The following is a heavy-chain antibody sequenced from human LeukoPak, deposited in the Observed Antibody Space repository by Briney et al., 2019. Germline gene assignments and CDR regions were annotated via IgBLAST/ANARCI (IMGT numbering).Heavy chain of an antibody. CDR1: GFTFSSYA. Sequence: GGSLRLSCAASGFTFSSYAMSWVRQAPGKGLEWASAISGSGGSTYYADSVKGRFTISRDNSKNTLYLQMNSLRAEDTAVYYCAKDPGYYHYFDYWGQGTLVTVSS. CDR2: ISGSGGST. D-gene: IGHD1-26*01. J-gene: IGHJ4*02. CDR3: AKDPGYYHYFDY. V-gene: IGHV3-23*01.